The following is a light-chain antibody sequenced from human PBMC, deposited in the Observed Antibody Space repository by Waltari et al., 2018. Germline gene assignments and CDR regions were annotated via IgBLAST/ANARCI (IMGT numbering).Light chain of an antibody. Sequence: DIQLTQSPSSLSASMGDTVTISCRASEDISKSLAWYQQKSGRGPKLLLFGASRLQSGVPARFRGSVSGTNYSLTISSLLPEDFAIYSCQQYYERPLTFGGGTKVEIK. CDR2: GAS. V-gene: IGKV1-NL1*01. CDR3: QQYYERPLT. J-gene: IGKJ4*01. CDR1: EDISKS.